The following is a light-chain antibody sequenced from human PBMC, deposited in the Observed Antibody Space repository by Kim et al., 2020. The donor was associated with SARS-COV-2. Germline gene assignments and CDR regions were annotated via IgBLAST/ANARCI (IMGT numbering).Light chain of an antibody. CDR3: CSYAGSYGVV. Sequence: VTMAGSGARSDVGGDNGVSWYQQRPGKAPKVMSDDVSKGPAGVPERFSGSKGGETASLTISGLQAEDEADYYCCSYAGSYGVVFGGGTQLTVL. J-gene: IGLJ2*01. CDR2: DVS. CDR1: RSDVGGDNG. V-gene: IGLV2-11*01.